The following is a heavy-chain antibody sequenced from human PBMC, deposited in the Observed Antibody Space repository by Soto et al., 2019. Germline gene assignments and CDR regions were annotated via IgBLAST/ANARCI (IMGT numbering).Heavy chain of an antibody. J-gene: IGHJ6*02. CDR2: IYYSGST. Sequence: PSETLSLTCTVSGGSISSGGYYWSWIRQHPGKGLEWIGYIYYSGSTYYNPSLKSRVTISVDTSKNQFSLKLSSVTAADTAVYYCASHPGYSYGYDYYYYGMDVWGQGTTVTVSS. CDR1: GGSISSGGYY. V-gene: IGHV4-31*03. CDR3: ASHPGYSYGYDYYYYGMDV. D-gene: IGHD5-18*01.